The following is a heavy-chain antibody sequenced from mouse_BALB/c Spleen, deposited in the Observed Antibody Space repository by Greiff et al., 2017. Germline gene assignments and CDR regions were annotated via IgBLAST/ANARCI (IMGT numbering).Heavy chain of an antibody. D-gene: IGHD2-4*01. CDR2: INPSNGRT. J-gene: IGHJ4*01. CDR1: GYTFTSYW. Sequence: QVQLQQPGAELVKPGASVKLSCKASGYTFTSYWMHWVKQRPGQGLGWIGEINPSNGRTNYNEKFKSKATLTVDKSSSTAYMQLSSLTSEASAVYYCTMITTYAMDYWGQGTSVTVSS. CDR3: TMITTYAMDY. V-gene: IGHV1S81*02.